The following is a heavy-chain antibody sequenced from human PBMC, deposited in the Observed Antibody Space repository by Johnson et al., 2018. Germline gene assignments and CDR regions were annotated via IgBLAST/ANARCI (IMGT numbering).Heavy chain of an antibody. Sequence: VQLVESGGGLVKPGGSLRLSCAASGFTFSSYSMNWVRQAPGKGLEWVSYISSSSSTIYYEDSLKGRFTISRDNAKNPLYLQMNSLRAEDTAVDYCALLGDAFDIWGQGTMVTVSS. CDR1: GFTFSSYS. J-gene: IGHJ3*02. V-gene: IGHV3-21*05. CDR2: ISSSSSTI. D-gene: IGHD7-27*01. CDR3: ALLGDAFDI.